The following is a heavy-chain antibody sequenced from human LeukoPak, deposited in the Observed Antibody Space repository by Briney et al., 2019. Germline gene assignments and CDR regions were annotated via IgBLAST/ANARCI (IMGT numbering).Heavy chain of an antibody. J-gene: IGHJ4*02. CDR2: IKEDGSEK. CDR1: GFTFNTYW. Sequence: GGSLRLSCAASGFTFNTYWMSWVRQAPGKGLEWVANIKEDGSEKYYVDFVKGRFTISRDNAKNSLYLQMNSLRVEGTAVYYCARLPLTARLHFEYWGQGTLVTVSS. V-gene: IGHV3-7*05. D-gene: IGHD5-12*01. CDR3: ARLPLTARLHFEY.